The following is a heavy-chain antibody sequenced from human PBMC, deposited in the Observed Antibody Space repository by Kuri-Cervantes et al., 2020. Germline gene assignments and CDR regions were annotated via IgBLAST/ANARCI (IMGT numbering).Heavy chain of an antibody. CDR1: GGTFSSYA. J-gene: IGHJ3*02. CDR3: APYSSSWSQGGIDAFDI. Sequence: SVKVSCKASGGTFSSYAISWVRQAPGQGLEWMGGIIPIFGTANYAQKFQGRVTIIADESTSTAYMELSSLRSEDTAVYYCAPYSSSWSQGGIDAFDIWGQGTMVTVSS. CDR2: IIPIFGTA. V-gene: IGHV1-69*13. D-gene: IGHD6-13*01.